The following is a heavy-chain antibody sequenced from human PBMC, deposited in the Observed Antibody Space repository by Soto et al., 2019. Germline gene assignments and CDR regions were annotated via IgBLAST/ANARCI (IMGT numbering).Heavy chain of an antibody. V-gene: IGHV1-69*04. D-gene: IGHD2-2*01. J-gene: IGHJ5*02. CDR1: GGTFSSYT. CDR2: IIPILGIA. Sequence: ASVKVSCKASGGTFSSYTISWVRQAPGQGLEWMGRIIPILGIANYAQKFQGRVTITADKSTSTAYMELSSLRSEDTAVYYCAREIEDIVVVPAPRWFDPWGQGTLVTVSS. CDR3: AREIEDIVVVPAPRWFDP.